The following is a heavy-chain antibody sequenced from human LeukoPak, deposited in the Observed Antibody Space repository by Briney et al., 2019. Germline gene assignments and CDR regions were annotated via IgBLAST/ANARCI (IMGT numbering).Heavy chain of an antibody. V-gene: IGHV3-23*01. D-gene: IGHD3-22*01. CDR1: GFTFSNYV. CDR2: LSGSAHST. Sequence: VGSLRLSCAASGFTFSNYVMSSVRQAPGEGLECVSSLSGSAHSTYYAASVKGRFTISRDNSKNTLYLQMNSLRAEDTAVYYCAKHESSGYYHFDYWGQGTLVTVSS. J-gene: IGHJ4*02. CDR3: AKHESSGYYHFDY.